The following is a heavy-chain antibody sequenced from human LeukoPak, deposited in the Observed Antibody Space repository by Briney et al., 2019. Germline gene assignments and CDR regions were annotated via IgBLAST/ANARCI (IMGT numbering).Heavy chain of an antibody. V-gene: IGHV4-38-2*02. CDR2: IYHSGST. J-gene: IGHJ5*02. D-gene: IGHD6-13*01. CDR3: ARDPAWAADSLHWVDP. Sequence: SETLSLTCTVSGYSISSGHYWGWIRQSPDRGLEWIGSIYHSGSTYYDPSLKSRVTISVDTSKNQYSLKLTSVTAADTAIYYCARDPAWAADSLHWVDPWGQGTRVTVSS. CDR1: GYSISSGHY.